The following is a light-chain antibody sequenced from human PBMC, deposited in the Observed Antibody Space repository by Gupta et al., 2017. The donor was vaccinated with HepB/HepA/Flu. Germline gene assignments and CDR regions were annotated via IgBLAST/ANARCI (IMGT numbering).Light chain of an antibody. J-gene: IGKJ1*01. CDR1: QCISSY. CDR2: AAS. V-gene: IGKV1-39*01. CDR3: QQNYSNHTWT. Sequence: DIQMTQSPSSLSASVGDRVTITCRASQCISSYLNWYKQKPGKSPKLLIYAASSWQSWVPSRFSGSGCGRDLTLTFSSRQPEDFAAYYSQQNYSNHTWTFGQGTKVEIK.